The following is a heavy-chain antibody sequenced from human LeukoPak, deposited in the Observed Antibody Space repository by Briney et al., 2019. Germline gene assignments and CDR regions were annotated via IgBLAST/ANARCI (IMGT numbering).Heavy chain of an antibody. J-gene: IGHJ5*02. Sequence: GGSLRLSCTASGFTFGDYAMSWFRQAPGKGLEWVGFIRSKAYGGTTEYAASVKGRFTISRDDSKSIAYLQMNSLKTEDTAVYYCTVSYYYDSSGYPNWFDPWGQGTPVTVSS. CDR3: TVSYYYDSSGYPNWFDP. CDR1: GFTFGDYA. D-gene: IGHD3-22*01. CDR2: IRSKAYGGTT. V-gene: IGHV3-49*03.